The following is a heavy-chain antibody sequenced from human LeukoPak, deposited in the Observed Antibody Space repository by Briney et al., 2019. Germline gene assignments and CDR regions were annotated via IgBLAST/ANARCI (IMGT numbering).Heavy chain of an antibody. Sequence: ASVKVSCKASGYTFTSYDINWVRQATGQGLEWMGWMNPNSGNTGYAQKFQGRVTITRNTSISTAYMELSSLRSEDTAVYYCARAGPYSSGWLRSGYYYYYMDVWGKGTTVTVSS. J-gene: IGHJ6*03. CDR3: ARAGPYSSGWLRSGYYYYYMDV. V-gene: IGHV1-8*03. CDR1: GYTFTSYD. CDR2: MNPNSGNT. D-gene: IGHD6-19*01.